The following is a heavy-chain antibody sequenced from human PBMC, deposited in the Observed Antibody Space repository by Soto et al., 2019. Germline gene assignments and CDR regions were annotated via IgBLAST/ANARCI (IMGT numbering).Heavy chain of an antibody. CDR2: HSANDVGT. V-gene: IGHV3-23*01. CDR1: GFTLRNYA. D-gene: IGHD1-20*01. J-gene: IGHJ4*02. Sequence: GGSLRLSCEASGFTLRNYAMTWVRQAPGKGLESVSLHSANDVGTYYAESVKTRFTISTDQARNTVYLQMDSLRADDTAIYYCAKAKNDYNWDNRPPFDYWGQGTLVTVSS. CDR3: AKAKNDYNWDNRPPFDY.